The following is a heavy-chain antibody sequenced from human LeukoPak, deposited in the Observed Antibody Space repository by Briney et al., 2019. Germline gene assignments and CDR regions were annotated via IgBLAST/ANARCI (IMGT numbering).Heavy chain of an antibody. J-gene: IGHJ4*02. D-gene: IGHD3-3*01. Sequence: ASVKVSCKASGYTFTGYYMHWVRQAPGQGLEWMGWINPNSGGTNYAQKFQGRVTMTRDTSISTAYMELSRLRSDDTAVYYCARGMIFGVVILGYWGQGTLVTVSS. CDR1: GYTFTGYY. V-gene: IGHV1-2*02. CDR3: ARGMIFGVVILGY. CDR2: INPNSGGT.